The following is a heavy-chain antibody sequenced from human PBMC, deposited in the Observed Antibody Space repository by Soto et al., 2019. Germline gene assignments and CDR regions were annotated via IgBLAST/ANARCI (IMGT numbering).Heavy chain of an antibody. J-gene: IGHJ6*03. CDR1: GGSISSYY. Sequence: SETLSLTCTVSGGSISSYYWSWIRQPPGKGLEWIGYIYYSGSTNYNPSLKSRVTISVDTSKNQFSLKLSSVTAADTAVYYCAREVGVVVAATRAPYYYYYYMDVWGKGTTVTVSS. D-gene: IGHD2-15*01. CDR2: IYYSGST. CDR3: AREVGVVVAATRAPYYYYYYMDV. V-gene: IGHV4-59*01.